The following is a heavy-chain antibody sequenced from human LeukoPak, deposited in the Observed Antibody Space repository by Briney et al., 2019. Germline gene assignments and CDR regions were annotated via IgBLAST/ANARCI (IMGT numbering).Heavy chain of an antibody. D-gene: IGHD4-17*01. CDR2: FDPGMAET. CDR1: GYSLSELT. V-gene: IGHV1-24*01. J-gene: IGHJ4*02. CDR3: APGHEYGLLDY. Sequence: ASVKVSCKGSGYSLSELTMHWVRHAPGKGLEWMGGFDPGMAETIYAEKFQGRITMTEDTSTDTAYMELSSLRSEDTAVYYCAPGHEYGLLDYWGQGTLVTVPS.